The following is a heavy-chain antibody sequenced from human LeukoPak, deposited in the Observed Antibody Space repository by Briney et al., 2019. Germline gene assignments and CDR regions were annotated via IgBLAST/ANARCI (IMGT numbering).Heavy chain of an antibody. J-gene: IGHJ6*02. CDR3: ARGAVALGDYYYGMDV. Sequence: SETLSLTCTVSGGSISSGGYSWSWIRQHPGKGLEWIGYIYYSGSTYYNPSLKSRVTISVDTSKNQFSLKLSSVTAADTAVYYCARGAVALGDYYYGMDVWGQGTTVTVSS. CDR1: GGSISSGGYS. CDR2: IYYSGST. V-gene: IGHV4-31*03. D-gene: IGHD6-19*01.